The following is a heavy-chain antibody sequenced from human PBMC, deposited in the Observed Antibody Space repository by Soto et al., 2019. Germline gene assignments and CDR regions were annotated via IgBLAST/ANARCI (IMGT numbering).Heavy chain of an antibody. CDR3: SSFLGYCSGGSCYPGNAFDI. Sequence: SETLSLTCAVYGGSFSGYYWSWIRQPPGKGLEWIGEINHSESTNYNPSLKSRVTISVDTSKNQFSLKLSSVTAVDTAVYYCSSFLGYCSGGSCYPGNAFDIWGQGTMVTVS. D-gene: IGHD2-15*01. CDR2: INHSEST. CDR1: GGSFSGYY. J-gene: IGHJ3*02. V-gene: IGHV4-34*01.